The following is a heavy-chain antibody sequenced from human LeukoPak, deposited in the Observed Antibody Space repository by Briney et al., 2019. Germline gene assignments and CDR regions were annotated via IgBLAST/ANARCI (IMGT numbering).Heavy chain of an antibody. CDR3: AGAGTDSSGPKDDAFDI. V-gene: IGHV4-59*01. CDR2: IYYSGST. Sequence: PSETLSLTCTVSGGSISSYYWSWIRQPPGKGLEWIGYIYYSGSTNYNPSLKSRVTISVDTSKNQFSLKLSSVTAADTAVYYCAGAGTDSSGPKDDAFDILGQGTIVNGSS. D-gene: IGHD3-22*01. CDR1: GGSISSYY. J-gene: IGHJ3*02.